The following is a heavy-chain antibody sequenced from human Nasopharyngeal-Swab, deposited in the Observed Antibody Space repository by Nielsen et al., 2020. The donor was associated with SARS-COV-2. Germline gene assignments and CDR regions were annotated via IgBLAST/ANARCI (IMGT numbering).Heavy chain of an antibody. D-gene: IGHD6-13*01. CDR3: ARYAGYSSSWYFGTHDAFDI. CDR2: IYPGDSDT. V-gene: IGHV5-51*01. Sequence: GGSLRLSCKGSGYSFTSYWIGWVRQMPGKGLEWMGIIYPGDSDTRYSPSFQGQVTISADKSISTAYLQWSSLKASDTAMYYCARYAGYSSSWYFGTHDAFDIWGQGTMVTVSS. J-gene: IGHJ3*02. CDR1: GYSFTSYW.